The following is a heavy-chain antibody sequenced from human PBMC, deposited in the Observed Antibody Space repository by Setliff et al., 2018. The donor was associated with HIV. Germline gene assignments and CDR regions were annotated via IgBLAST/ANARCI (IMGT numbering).Heavy chain of an antibody. J-gene: IGHJ5*01. D-gene: IGHD2-8*01. CDR2: ISSSNTYI. Sequence: LRLSCAASGFTFSSYSMNWVRQAPGKGLEWVSSISSSNTYIFYADSVKGRFTISRDNAKNSLYLQMNSLRAEDTAVYFCARGLERTNALFGVLSIWLDSWGQGTLVTVS. CDR3: ARGLERTNALFGVLSIWLDS. V-gene: IGHV3-21*04. CDR1: GFTFSSYS.